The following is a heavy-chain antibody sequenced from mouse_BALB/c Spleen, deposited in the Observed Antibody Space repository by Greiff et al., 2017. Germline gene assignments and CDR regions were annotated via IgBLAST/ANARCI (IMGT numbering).Heavy chain of an antibody. V-gene: IGHV5-6-5*01. CDR2: ISSGGST. Sequence: EVKLVESGGGLVKPGGSLKLSCAASGFTFSSYAMSWVRQTPEKRLEWVASISSGGSTYYPDSVKGRFTISRDNARNILYLQMSSLRSEDTAMYYCARGPRGNYENYFDYWGQGTTLTVSS. J-gene: IGHJ2*01. CDR3: ARGPRGNYENYFDY. CDR1: GFTFSSYA. D-gene: IGHD2-1*01.